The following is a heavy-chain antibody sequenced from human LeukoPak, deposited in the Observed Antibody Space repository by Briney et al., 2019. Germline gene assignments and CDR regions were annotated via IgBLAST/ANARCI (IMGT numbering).Heavy chain of an antibody. J-gene: IGHJ4*02. CDR1: GGSISRFY. V-gene: IGHV4-4*07. D-gene: IGHD6-6*01. CDR3: ARVGYATSSD. CDR2: IYSSGTT. Sequence: SETLSLTCSVSGGSISRFYWSWIRQPAGKGLEWIGRIYSSGTTNYNPSFKSRVTISVDTSKNQFFLSLSSVTAADTAIYYCARVGYATSSDWGQGILVTVSS.